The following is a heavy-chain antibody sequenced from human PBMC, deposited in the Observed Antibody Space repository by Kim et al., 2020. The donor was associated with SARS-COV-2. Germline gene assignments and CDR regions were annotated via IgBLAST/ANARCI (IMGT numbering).Heavy chain of an antibody. CDR3: AKDGTPWAANFDFDL. CDR1: GFTFSSYG. V-gene: IGHV3-30*18. J-gene: IGHJ2*01. CDR2: ISYDGSNK. D-gene: IGHD1-1*01. Sequence: GGSLRLSCAASGFTFSSYGMHWVRQAPGKGLEWVAVISYDGSNKYYADSVKGRFTISRDNSKNTLYLQMNSLRAEDTAVYYCAKDGTPWAANFDFDLWGRGTLVTVSS.